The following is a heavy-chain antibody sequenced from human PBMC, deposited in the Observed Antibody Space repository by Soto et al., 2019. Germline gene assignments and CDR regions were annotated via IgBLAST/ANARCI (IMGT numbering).Heavy chain of an antibody. J-gene: IGHJ6*03. V-gene: IGHV4-59*08. D-gene: IGHD2-2*01. CDR1: GGSISSYY. Sequence: SETLSLTCTVSGGSISSYYWSRIRQPPGKGLEWIGYIYYSGSTNYNPSLKSRVTISVDTSKNQFSLKLSSVTAADTAVYYCARLCSEVVPAANFLWAYYYYYMDVWGKGTTVTVSS. CDR3: ARLCSEVVPAANFLWAYYYYYMDV. CDR2: IYYSGST.